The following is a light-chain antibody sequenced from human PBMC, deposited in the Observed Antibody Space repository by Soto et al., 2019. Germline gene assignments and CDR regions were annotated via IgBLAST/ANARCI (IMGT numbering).Light chain of an antibody. CDR2: DVS. J-gene: IGLJ1*01. V-gene: IGLV2-11*01. CDR1: SSDVGGYNY. CDR3: CSYAGSYTHV. Sequence: QSALTQPHSVSGSPGQSVTISCTGTSSDVGGYNYVSWYQHHPGKAPKLMIYDVSQRPSGVPDRFSASKSGNTASLTISGLQAEDEADYYCCSYAGSYTHVCGSGTKLTVL.